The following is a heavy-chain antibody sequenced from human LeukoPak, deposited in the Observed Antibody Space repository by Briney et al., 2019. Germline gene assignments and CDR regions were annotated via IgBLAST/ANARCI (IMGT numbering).Heavy chain of an antibody. CDR3: ARQPSSQNFDY. Sequence: PGGSLRLSCAASGFTFSDYYMSWIRQAPGKGLEWVSYISSSGRHTNYADSVKGRFTISRDNAKNSLYLQMNSLRAEDTAVYYCARQPSSQNFDYWGQGALVTVSS. CDR1: GFTFSDYY. D-gene: IGHD6-13*01. V-gene: IGHV3-11*03. CDR2: ISSSGRHT. J-gene: IGHJ4*02.